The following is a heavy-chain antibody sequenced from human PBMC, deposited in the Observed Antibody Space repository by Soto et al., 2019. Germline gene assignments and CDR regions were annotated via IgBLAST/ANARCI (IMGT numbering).Heavy chain of an antibody. J-gene: IGHJ4*02. D-gene: IGHD6-6*01. V-gene: IGHV1-69*13. CDR2: IIPIFGTA. CDR3: ARARYPPEYSSSLNYFDY. CDR1: GGTFSSYA. Sequence: ASVKVSCKASGGTFSSYAISWVRQAPGQGLEWMGGIIPIFGTANYAQKFQGRVTITADESTSTAYMELSSLRSEDTAVYYCARARYPPEYSSSLNYFDYWGQGTLVTVYS.